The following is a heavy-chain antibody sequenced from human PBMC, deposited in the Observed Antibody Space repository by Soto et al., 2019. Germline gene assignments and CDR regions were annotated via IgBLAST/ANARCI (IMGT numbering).Heavy chain of an antibody. V-gene: IGHV5-51*03. Sequence: PGESLKISCKGSGYCFTSYWIGWVRQMPGEGLEWMGIIYTGDCDTRYSPSPQGQATITAAKSISTAHLQRSSLKASHAATYSCTRSNGCYVCFRFDPWGQGTLVTVSS. CDR1: GYCFTSYW. CDR2: IYTGDCDT. D-gene: IGHD2-15*01. J-gene: IGHJ5*02. CDR3: TRSNGCYVCFRFDP.